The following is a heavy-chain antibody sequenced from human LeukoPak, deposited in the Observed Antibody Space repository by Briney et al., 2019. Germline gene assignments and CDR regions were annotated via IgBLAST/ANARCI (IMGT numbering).Heavy chain of an antibody. CDR3: ARGVRQWLMSDYYYYMDV. J-gene: IGHJ6*03. D-gene: IGHD6-19*01. CDR1: GYTFTGYY. Sequence: GASVKVSCKASGYTFTGYYMHWVRQAPGQGLEWMGWINPNSGGTNYAQKFQGRVTMTRDTSISTAYMELSRLRSDDTAVYYCARGVRQWLMSDYYYYMDVWGKGTTVTVSS. V-gene: IGHV1-2*02. CDR2: INPNSGGT.